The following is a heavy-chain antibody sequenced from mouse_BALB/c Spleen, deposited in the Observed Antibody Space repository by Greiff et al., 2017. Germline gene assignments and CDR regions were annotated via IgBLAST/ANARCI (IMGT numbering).Heavy chain of an antibody. J-gene: IGHJ2*01. CDR1: GDSITSGY. CDR2: ISYSGST. V-gene: IGHV3-8*02. CDR3: ARDVADGNYGGFDY. Sequence: EVKLMESGPSLVKPSQTLSLTCSVTGDSITSGYWNWIRKFPGNKLEYMGYISYSGSTYYNPSLKSRISITRDTSKNQYYLQLNSVTTEDTATYYCARDVADGNYGGFDYWGQGTTLTVSS. D-gene: IGHD2-1*01.